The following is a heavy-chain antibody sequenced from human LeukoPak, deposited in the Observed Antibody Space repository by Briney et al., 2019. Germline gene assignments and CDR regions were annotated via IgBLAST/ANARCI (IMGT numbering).Heavy chain of an antibody. CDR2: IYQSGSS. CDR3: ARNGAAWYFDY. J-gene: IGHJ4*02. CDR1: GASISSNNW. D-gene: IGHD6-25*01. Sequence: SETLSLTCAISGASISSNNWWSWVRQPPGKGLEWIGEIYQSGSSNYNPSLKSRVTISVDKSNNQFSLNVSSVTAADTAVYYCARNGAAWYFDYWGQGTLVTVSS. V-gene: IGHV4-4*02.